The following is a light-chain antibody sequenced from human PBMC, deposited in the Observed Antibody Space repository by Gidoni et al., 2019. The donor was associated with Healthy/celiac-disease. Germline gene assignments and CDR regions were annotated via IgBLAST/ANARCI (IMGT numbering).Light chain of an antibody. CDR3: QQYNNWPPFT. CDR1: QSVSNN. V-gene: IGKV3-15*01. CDR2: RTS. Sequence: EIVMQPSPATLSVSPGERATLSCSASQSVSNNLAWYQQKPGQAPRLLIYRTSTRATGIPGSFSGSGSGTEFALTISSLQSEDFGVYYCQQYNNWPPFTFGQGTKLEIK. J-gene: IGKJ2*01.